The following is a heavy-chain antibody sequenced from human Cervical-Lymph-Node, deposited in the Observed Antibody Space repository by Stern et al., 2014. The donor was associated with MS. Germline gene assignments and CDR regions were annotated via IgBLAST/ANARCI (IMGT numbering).Heavy chain of an antibody. Sequence: VQLEESGAEVKKPGASVKVSCKASGYTFTNYNIDWVRQATGQGLEWMGWMNPNRGNKGYAQRFQGRVTMTRDTSTSTAYMELSSLKAEDTAVYYCARVRFYGSGIYYALGDGMDVWGQGTTVTVSS. CDR1: GYTFTNYN. D-gene: IGHD3-10*01. CDR2: MNPNRGNK. CDR3: ARVRFYGSGIYYALGDGMDV. J-gene: IGHJ6*02. V-gene: IGHV1-8*01.